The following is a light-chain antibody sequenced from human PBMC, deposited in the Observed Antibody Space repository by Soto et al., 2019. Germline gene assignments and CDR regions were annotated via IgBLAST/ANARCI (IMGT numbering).Light chain of an antibody. CDR3: QQYGSSGT. V-gene: IGKV3-20*01. CDR1: QSVSSSY. CDR2: GAS. J-gene: IGKJ1*01. Sequence: EIVLTQSPGTLSLSPGERATLSCRASQSVSSSYLAWYQQKPGQAPRLLIYGASNRATGIPDRFSGSGSGTDFTLTISRLEPEDFAVDYCQQYGSSGTVGQGTKVDIK.